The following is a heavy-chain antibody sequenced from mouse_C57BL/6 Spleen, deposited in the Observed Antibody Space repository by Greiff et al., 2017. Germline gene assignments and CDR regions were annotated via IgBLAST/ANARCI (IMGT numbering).Heavy chain of an antibody. J-gene: IGHJ3*01. CDR1: GYTFTSYW. CDR2: IYPGRGST. V-gene: IGHV1-55*01. CDR3: ASRDSSGYEAWFAY. D-gene: IGHD3-2*02. Sequence: VQLQQPGAELVKPGASVKMSCKASGYTFTSYWITWVKQRPGQGLEWIGDIYPGRGSTNYNEKFKSKATLPVDTSSSTAYMRHSSLTSDDSAVYYCASRDSSGYEAWFAYWGQGTLVTVSA.